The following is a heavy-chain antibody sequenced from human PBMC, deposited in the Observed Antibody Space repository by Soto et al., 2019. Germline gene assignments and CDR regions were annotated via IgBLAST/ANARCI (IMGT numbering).Heavy chain of an antibody. CDR1: GGSISSSSYY. V-gene: IGHV4-39*01. J-gene: IGHJ3*02. CDR2: IYYSGST. Sequence: PSETLSLTCTVSGGSISSSSYYWGWIRQPPGKGLEWIGSIYYSGSTYYNPSLKSRVTISVDTSKNQFSLKLSSVTAADTAVYYCAAPVRGYSGYLAVVAATPPAAFDIWGQGTMVTVSS. CDR3: AAPVRGYSGYLAVVAATPPAAFDI. D-gene: IGHD2-15*01.